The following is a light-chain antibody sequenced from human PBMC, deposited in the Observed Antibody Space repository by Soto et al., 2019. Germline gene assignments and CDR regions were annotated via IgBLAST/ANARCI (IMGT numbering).Light chain of an antibody. Sequence: SYELTQPPSVSVSPGQTASITCSGDKLGHKYACWYQQKPGQSPVLVIYQDSKRPSGIPERFSGSNSGSTATLTISGTQAMDEADYYCQTWDSRTVVFGGGTKVTVL. CDR1: KLGHKY. J-gene: IGLJ2*01. CDR2: QDS. V-gene: IGLV3-1*01. CDR3: QTWDSRTVV.